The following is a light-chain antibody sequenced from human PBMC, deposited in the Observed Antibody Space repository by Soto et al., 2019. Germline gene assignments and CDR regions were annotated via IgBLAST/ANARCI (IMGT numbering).Light chain of an antibody. J-gene: IGKJ1*01. V-gene: IGKV3-20*01. CDR3: QHYGSSPGT. CDR2: GAS. Sequence: EIVLTQSPGTLSLSPGERATLSCRASQSVSSSYLDWYQQKHGQAPRLLINGASSRATGIPDRFSGSGSGTDFTLTISRLEPEDFAVYYCQHYGSSPGTFGQGTKVEIK. CDR1: QSVSSSY.